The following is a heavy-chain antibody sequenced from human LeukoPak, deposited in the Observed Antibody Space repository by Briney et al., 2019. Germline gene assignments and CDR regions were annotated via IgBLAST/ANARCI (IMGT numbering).Heavy chain of an antibody. J-gene: IGHJ4*02. Sequence: GGSLRLSCAASGFTFSTYAMSWVRQAPGKGLEWVSAISGNGISTYYADSVKGRFTISRDNSKNTVYLQMNSLRAEDTAVYYCAKVGPGCSSTSCYPGYWGQGTLVTVSS. CDR1: GFTFSTYA. CDR2: ISGNGIST. V-gene: IGHV3-23*01. D-gene: IGHD2-2*01. CDR3: AKVGPGCSSTSCYPGY.